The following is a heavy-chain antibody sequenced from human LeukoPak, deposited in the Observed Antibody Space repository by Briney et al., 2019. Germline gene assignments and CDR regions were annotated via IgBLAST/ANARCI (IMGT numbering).Heavy chain of an antibody. CDR3: AKLPAAGGDYVYMDS. CDR2: IARSGGYT. J-gene: IGHJ4*02. D-gene: IGHD3-16*01. Sequence: GGSLRLSCAASGFTFSNPWMSWVRQAPGKGLEWVSAIARSGGYTYYADSVRGRFTISRDNSKNTLYLQMSSLRAEDTAVYYCAKLPAAGGDYVYMDSWGQGTLVTVSS. V-gene: IGHV3-23*01. CDR1: GFTFSNPW.